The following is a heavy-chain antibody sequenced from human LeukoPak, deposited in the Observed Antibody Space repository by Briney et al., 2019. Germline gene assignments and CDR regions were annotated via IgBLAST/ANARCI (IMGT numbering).Heavy chain of an antibody. V-gene: IGHV3-30*18. CDR3: AKVGASVSFDY. CDR1: GFTFSNYG. Sequence: GGSLRLSCAASGFTFSNYGMHWVRQAPGKGLEWVAVISYDGSNKYYADSVKGRLTISRDNSKNTLYLQMNGLRAEDTAVYYCAKVGASVSFDYSGQGTLVTVSS. CDR2: ISYDGSNK. D-gene: IGHD5/OR15-5a*01. J-gene: IGHJ4*02.